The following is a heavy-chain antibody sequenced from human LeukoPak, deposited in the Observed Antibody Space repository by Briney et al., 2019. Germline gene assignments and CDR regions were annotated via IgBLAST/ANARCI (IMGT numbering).Heavy chain of an antibody. CDR3: ARGLNYDLNP. D-gene: IGHD3-3*01. Sequence: PSETLSLTCTVSGGSISSDNWWTWVRQPPGKGLEWIAEIFYGGSTNYNPSLKSRVTISIDKSKNQFSLDLSPVTAADTAVYYCARGLNYDLNPWGQGTLVTVSS. CDR2: IFYGGST. J-gene: IGHJ5*02. CDR1: GGSISSDNW. V-gene: IGHV4-4*02.